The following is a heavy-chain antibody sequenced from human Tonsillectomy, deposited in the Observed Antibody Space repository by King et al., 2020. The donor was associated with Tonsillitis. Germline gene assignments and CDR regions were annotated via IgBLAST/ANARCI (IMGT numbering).Heavy chain of an antibody. D-gene: IGHD2-2*01. V-gene: IGHV4-59*11. J-gene: IGHJ4*02. Sequence: QLQESGPGLVKPSETLSLTCTVSGGSINSHYWSWIRQPPGKGLEWIWYIYYTGNTKYNPSLKSRITISLDTSKSQFSLRLSSVTAADTALYYCAREYCNSTSCYSFDYWGQGTLVTVSS. CDR1: GGSINSHY. CDR3: AREYCNSTSCYSFDY. CDR2: IYYTGNT.